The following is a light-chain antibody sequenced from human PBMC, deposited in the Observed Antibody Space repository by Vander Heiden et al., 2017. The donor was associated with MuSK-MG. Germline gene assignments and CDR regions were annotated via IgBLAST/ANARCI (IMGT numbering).Light chain of an antibody. CDR1: CSNIGGGYD. CDR3: QSYDSSRSGFV. Sequence: SVLTQPPSVSGAPGQSVTISCPAGCSNIGGGYDVHWYQQLPGPAPILLIYGNTNRPSGVPDRFSGSNSGTTASLTITGLQAEEEADYYCQSYDSSRSGFVFGTGTKVTVL. CDR2: GNT. J-gene: IGLJ1*01. V-gene: IGLV1-40*01.